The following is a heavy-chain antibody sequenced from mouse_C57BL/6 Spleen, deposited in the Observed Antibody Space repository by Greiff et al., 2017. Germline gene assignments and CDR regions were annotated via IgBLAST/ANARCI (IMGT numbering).Heavy chain of an antibody. Sequence: QVQLQQSGAELVRPGASVTLSCKASGYTFTDYEMHWVKQTPVHGLEWIGAIDPENGGTAYKQKFKGKAILTADKSSSTANMELRSLTSEDSAVYYCTGSTGTFAYWGQGTLVTVSA. CDR1: GYTFTDYE. V-gene: IGHV1-15*01. CDR3: TGSTGTFAY. J-gene: IGHJ3*01. D-gene: IGHD4-1*02. CDR2: IDPENGGT.